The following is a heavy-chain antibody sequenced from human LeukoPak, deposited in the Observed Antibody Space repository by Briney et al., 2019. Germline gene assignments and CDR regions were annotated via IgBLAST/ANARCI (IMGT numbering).Heavy chain of an antibody. CDR3: ARSIAARRYYYYYMDV. CDR2: MNPNSGNT. V-gene: IGHV1-8*01. Sequence: GASVKVSCKASGYTFTSYDINWVRQATGQGLEWMGWMNPNSGNTGYAQKFQGRVTMTRNTSISTAYKELSSLRSEDTAVYYCARSIAARRYYYYYMDVWGKGTTVAVSS. CDR1: GYTFTSYD. D-gene: IGHD6-6*01. J-gene: IGHJ6*03.